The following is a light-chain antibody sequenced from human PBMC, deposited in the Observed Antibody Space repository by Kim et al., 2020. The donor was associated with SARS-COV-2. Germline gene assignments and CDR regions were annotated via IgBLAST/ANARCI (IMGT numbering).Light chain of an antibody. V-gene: IGLV3-19*01. CDR2: GKN. J-gene: IGLJ2*01. Sequence: ALEQKVSITCQGDSLRSYYASWYQQKPGQAPVLVIYGKNNRPSGIPDRFSGSSSGNTASLTITGAQAEDEADYYCNSRDSSGNHLVFGGGTQLTVL. CDR1: SLRSYY. CDR3: NSRDSSGNHLV.